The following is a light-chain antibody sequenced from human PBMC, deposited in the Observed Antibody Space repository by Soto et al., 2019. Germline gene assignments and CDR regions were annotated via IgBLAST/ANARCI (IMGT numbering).Light chain of an antibody. CDR3: LQHNSYPYT. Sequence: DIQMTQSPSSLSASVGDRVTITCRESLGITSDFGWYQQKPGKAPKRLIYAASSLQSGVPSRFSGSGSGTEFTLTISSLQPEDFATYYCLQHNSYPYTFGPGTKLEIK. CDR2: AAS. J-gene: IGKJ2*01. CDR1: LGITSD. V-gene: IGKV1-17*01.